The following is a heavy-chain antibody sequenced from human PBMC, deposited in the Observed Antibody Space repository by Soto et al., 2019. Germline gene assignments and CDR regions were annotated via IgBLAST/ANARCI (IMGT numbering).Heavy chain of an antibody. V-gene: IGHV3-66*01. Sequence: EVQLVESGGGLVQPGGSLRLSCAASGFTVSSNYMSWVRQAPGKGLEWVSVIYSGGSTYYADSVKGSFTISRDNSKNTLYLQMNRLRAEDTAVYYCARDMVRGLYPEYFQHWGQGTLVTVSS. CDR1: GFTVSSNY. CDR3: ARDMVRGLYPEYFQH. J-gene: IGHJ1*01. D-gene: IGHD3-10*01. CDR2: IYSGGST.